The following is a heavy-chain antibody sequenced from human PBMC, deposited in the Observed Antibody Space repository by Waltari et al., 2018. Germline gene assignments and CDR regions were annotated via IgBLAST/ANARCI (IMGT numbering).Heavy chain of an antibody. CDR3: ARAVEEWTVAGILFY. CDR2: ISSSSSYI. CDR1: GFTFSSYS. D-gene: IGHD6-19*01. J-gene: IGHJ4*02. V-gene: IGHV3-21*01. Sequence: GFTFSSYSMNWVRQAPGKGLEWVSSISSSSSYIYYADSVKGRFTISRDNAKNSLYLQMNSLRAEDTAVYYCARAVEEWTVAGILFYWGQGTLVTVSS.